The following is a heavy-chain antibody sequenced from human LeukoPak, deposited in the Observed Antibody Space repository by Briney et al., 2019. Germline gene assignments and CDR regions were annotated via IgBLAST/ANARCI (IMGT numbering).Heavy chain of an antibody. V-gene: IGHV1-69*05. CDR3: ARGPLGRRGYSGYVTFDY. D-gene: IGHD5-12*01. CDR2: MIPIFGTA. CDR1: GGTFSSYA. J-gene: IGHJ4*02. Sequence: SVKVSCKASGGTFSSYAISWVRQAPGQGLEWMGRMIPIFGTANYAQKFQGRVTITTDESTSTAYMELSSLRSEDTAVYYCARGPLGRRGYSGYVTFDYWGQGTLVTVSS.